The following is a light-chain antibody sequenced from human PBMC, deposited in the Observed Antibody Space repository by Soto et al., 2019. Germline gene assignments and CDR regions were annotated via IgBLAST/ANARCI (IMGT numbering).Light chain of an antibody. Sequence: QSVLTQPRSVSGSPGQSVTISCTGTSSDVGGYNFVSWYQQHPGKAPKLIIYDVRKRPSGVPDRFSGSKSGNTASLAISGLQSDDEADYYCAAWDDSLNGRVFGTGTKLTVL. CDR3: AAWDDSLNGRV. J-gene: IGLJ1*01. CDR2: DVR. CDR1: SSDVGGYNF. V-gene: IGLV2-11*01.